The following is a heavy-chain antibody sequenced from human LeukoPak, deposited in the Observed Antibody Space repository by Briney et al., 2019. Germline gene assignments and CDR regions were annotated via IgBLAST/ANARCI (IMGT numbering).Heavy chain of an antibody. D-gene: IGHD3-3*01. CDR1: GFTFSSYG. CDR3: ARTYYDFWSSYYPVDD. CDR2: IRYDGSSK. V-gene: IGHV3-30*02. J-gene: IGHJ4*02. Sequence: GGSLRLSCAASGFTFSSYGMHWVRQAPGKGLEWVAFIRYDGSSKYYADSVKGRFTISRDNSKNTLYLQMNSLRAEDTATYYCARTYYDFWSSYYPVDDWGQGTLVTVSS.